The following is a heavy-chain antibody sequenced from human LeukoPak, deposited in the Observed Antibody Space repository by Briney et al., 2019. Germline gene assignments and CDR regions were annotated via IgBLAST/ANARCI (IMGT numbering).Heavy chain of an antibody. V-gene: IGHV4-61*09. J-gene: IGHJ4*02. CDR1: GGSITTGSYY. CDR3: ARELAVAVSYFDY. CDR2: FYSSGST. D-gene: IGHD6-19*01. Sequence: PSETLSLTCAVSGGSITTGSYYWSWIRQPAGKGLEWIGHFYSSGSTNYNPSLKSRVTISVDTSKSQFSLKLSAVTAADTAVYYCARELAVAVSYFDYWGQGTLVTVSS.